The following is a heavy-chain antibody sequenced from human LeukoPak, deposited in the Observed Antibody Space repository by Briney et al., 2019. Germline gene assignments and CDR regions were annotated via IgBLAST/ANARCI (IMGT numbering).Heavy chain of an antibody. CDR3: ARQGSGSYGY. V-gene: IGHV4-39*01. CDR1: GGSISSGGYY. J-gene: IGHJ4*02. Sequence: SETLSLTCTVSGGSISSGGYYWGWIRQPPGKGLEWIGSIYYSGSTYYNPSLKSRVTISVDTSKNQFSLKLSSVTAADTAVYYCARQGSGSYGYWGQGTLVTVSS. CDR2: IYYSGST. D-gene: IGHD1-26*01.